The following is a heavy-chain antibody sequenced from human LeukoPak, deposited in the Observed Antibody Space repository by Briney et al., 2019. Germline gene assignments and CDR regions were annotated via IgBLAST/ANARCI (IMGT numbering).Heavy chain of an antibody. V-gene: IGHV3-30*01. CDR1: GFTFSSYA. Sequence: PGGSLRLSCAASGFTFSSYAMHWVRQAPGKGLEWVAVISYDGSNKYYADSVKGRFTISRDNSKNTLYLQMNSLRAEDTAVYYCARDRYDFWSGYPFYYYYYYMDVWGKGTTVTVSS. J-gene: IGHJ6*03. D-gene: IGHD3-3*01. CDR2: ISYDGSNK. CDR3: ARDRYDFWSGYPFYYYYYYMDV.